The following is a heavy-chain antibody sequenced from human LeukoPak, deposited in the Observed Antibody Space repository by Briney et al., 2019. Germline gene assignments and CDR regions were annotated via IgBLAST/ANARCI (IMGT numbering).Heavy chain of an antibody. V-gene: IGHV3-49*04. CDR2: IRSKAYGGTT. D-gene: IGHD4-17*01. CDR3: TTSPLYGDFDY. CDR1: GFTFGDYA. J-gene: IGHJ4*02. Sequence: GGSLRLSCTASGFTFGDYAMSWVRQAPGKGLEWVGFIRSKAYGGTTEYAVSVKGRFTISRDDSKSIAYLQMNSLKTGDTAVYYCTTSPLYGDFDYWGQGTLVTVSS.